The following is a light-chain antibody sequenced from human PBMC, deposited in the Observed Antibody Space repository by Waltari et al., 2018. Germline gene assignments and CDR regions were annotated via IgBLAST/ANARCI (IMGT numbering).Light chain of an antibody. V-gene: IGLV2-14*03. CDR2: DVN. CDR1: NSDVGCYNY. Sequence: QSTLTQPASVSWSPGQSITISCTGTNSDVGCYNYVSWYQQLPGKAPKLMIYDVNKWPSGVSNRFSGSKSGNTASLTISGLQAEDEADYYCSSYTNRDTHVIFGGGTKLTVL. J-gene: IGLJ2*01. CDR3: SSYTNRDTHVI.